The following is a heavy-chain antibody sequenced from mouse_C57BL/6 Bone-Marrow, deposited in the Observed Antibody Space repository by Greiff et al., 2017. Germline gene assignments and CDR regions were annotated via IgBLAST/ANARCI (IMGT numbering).Heavy chain of an antibody. Sequence: QVQLQQPGAELVKPGASVKLSCKASGYTFTSYWMHWVKQRPGQGLEWIGMIHPNSGSTNYNEKFKSKATMTVDKSSSTAYMQPSSLTPEDSAFYYLAALRYFDYWGKGTTLTVSS. V-gene: IGHV1-64*01. CDR2: IHPNSGST. CDR3: AALRYFDY. J-gene: IGHJ2*01. CDR1: GYTFTSYW.